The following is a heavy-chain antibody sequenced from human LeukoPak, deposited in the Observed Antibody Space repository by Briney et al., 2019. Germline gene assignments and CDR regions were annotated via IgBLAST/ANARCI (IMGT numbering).Heavy chain of an antibody. V-gene: IGHV1-2*02. J-gene: IGHJ4*02. CDR2: INPNSGGT. D-gene: IGHD2-15*01. Sequence: ASVKVSCKASGYTFTGYCMHWVRQAPGQGLEWMGWINPNSGGTNYAQKFQGRVTMTRDTSISTAYMELSRLRSDDTAVYYCARVPIGRYCSGGSCSDFSDYWGQGTLVTVSS. CDR1: GYTFTGYC. CDR3: ARVPIGRYCSGGSCSDFSDY.